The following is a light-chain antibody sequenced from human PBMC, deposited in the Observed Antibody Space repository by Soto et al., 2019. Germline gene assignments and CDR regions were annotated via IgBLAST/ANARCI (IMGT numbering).Light chain of an antibody. Sequence: DIQLTQSPSFLSASIRDRVTITCRASQDISNYLAWYPQKPSKAPKLLIYAASTLQNGVPSRFRGRGSGTEFTLTINSLQPEDCATYYCQQLNNYPRTFGQGTKLEI. V-gene: IGKV1-9*01. CDR3: QQLNNYPRT. CDR1: QDISNY. CDR2: AAS. J-gene: IGKJ2*01.